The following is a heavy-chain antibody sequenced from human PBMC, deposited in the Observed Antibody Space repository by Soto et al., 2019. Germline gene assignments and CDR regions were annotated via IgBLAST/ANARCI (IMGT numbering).Heavy chain of an antibody. Sequence: SETLSLTCSVSGGTINSGDYFWSWIRQPPGKGLEWIGSIFYTGSTYYSPSLKSRASMSMDTSKNLFSLSLRSLTAADTAVYFCARVKATLYRHYYFDYWGQGTPVTVPQ. V-gene: IGHV4-30-4*01. D-gene: IGHD5-12*01. J-gene: IGHJ4*02. CDR3: ARVKATLYRHYYFDY. CDR2: IFYTGST. CDR1: GGTINSGDYF.